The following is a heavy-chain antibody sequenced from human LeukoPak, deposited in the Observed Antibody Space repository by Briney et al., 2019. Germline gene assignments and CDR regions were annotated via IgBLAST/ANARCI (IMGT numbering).Heavy chain of an antibody. Sequence: GGSLRLSCAASGLTFTNFQMNWVRQAPGKGLEWVAVIWYDGSYKYYADSVKGRFTISRDNSKNTLYLQMNSLRAEDTAVYYCARDKSTSCYYFDYWGQGTLITVSS. V-gene: IGHV3-33*08. J-gene: IGHJ4*02. CDR3: ARDKSTSCYYFDY. CDR2: IWYDGSYK. D-gene: IGHD2-2*01. CDR1: GLTFTNFQ.